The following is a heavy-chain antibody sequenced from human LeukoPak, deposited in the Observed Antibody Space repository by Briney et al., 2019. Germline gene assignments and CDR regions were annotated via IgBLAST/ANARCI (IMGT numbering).Heavy chain of an antibody. D-gene: IGHD1-26*01. J-gene: IGHJ4*02. CDR3: ARLGSYHDF. CDR1: GASISNYY. CDR2: IHTSGAS. Sequence: NASETLSLTCTVSGASISNYYGSWLRQTPEKGLEWVGHIHTSGASSYSPSLESRLTLSIDTSRNQLSLKLTSVTAADTAVYFCARLGSYHDFWGQGALVTVSS. V-gene: IGHV4-4*09.